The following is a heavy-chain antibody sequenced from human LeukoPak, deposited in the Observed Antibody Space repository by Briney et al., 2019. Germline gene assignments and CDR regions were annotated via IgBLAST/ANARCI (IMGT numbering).Heavy chain of an antibody. CDR3: ARDSGGY. J-gene: IGHJ4*02. V-gene: IGHV3-7*01. Sequence: GGSLRLSCAASGFTFTNYWMSWVRQAPGKGLEWVANIKQDGSEKYYVDSVKGRLTISRDNAKNSLYLQMNSLRADDTAVYYCARDSGGYWGQGTLVTVSS. CDR1: GFTFTNYW. D-gene: IGHD3-10*01. CDR2: IKQDGSEK.